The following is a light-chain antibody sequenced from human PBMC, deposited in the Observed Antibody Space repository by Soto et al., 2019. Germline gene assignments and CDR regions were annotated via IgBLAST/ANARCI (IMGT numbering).Light chain of an antibody. V-gene: IGKV3-15*01. CDR2: GAS. Sequence: EIVMTQSPATLSVSPGERATLSCRASQSISSNLAWYQQKPGQAPRILIYGASTRATGIPATFSGSGSGTEFTLNISSMQSEDFAVYYCQQYNNWPFTFGPGTKVDIK. CDR1: QSISSN. J-gene: IGKJ3*01. CDR3: QQYNNWPFT.